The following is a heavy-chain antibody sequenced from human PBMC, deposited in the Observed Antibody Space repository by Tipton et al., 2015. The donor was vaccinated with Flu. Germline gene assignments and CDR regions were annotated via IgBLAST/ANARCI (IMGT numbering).Heavy chain of an antibody. Sequence: TLSLTCTVSGGSISSSSYYWGWIRQPPGKGLEWIGSIYYSGSTYYNPSLKSRVTISVDTSKNQFSLKLSSVTAADTAVYYCARHSRSYCSSTGCPFDYWGQGTLVTVSS. CDR3: ARHSRSYCSSTGCPFDY. CDR2: IYYSGST. D-gene: IGHD2-2*01. J-gene: IGHJ4*02. V-gene: IGHV4-39*01. CDR1: GGSISSSSYY.